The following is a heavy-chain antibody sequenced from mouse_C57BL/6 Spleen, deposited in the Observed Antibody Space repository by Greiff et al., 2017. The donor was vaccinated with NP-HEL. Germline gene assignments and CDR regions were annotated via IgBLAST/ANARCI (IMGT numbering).Heavy chain of an antibody. Sequence: QVQLKQSGPELVKPGASVKISCKASGYAFSSSWMNWVKQRPGKGLEWIGRIYPGDGDTNYNGKFKGKATLTADKSSSTAYMQLSSLTSEDSAVYFCARLVRPSDWYFDVGGTGTTVTVSS. V-gene: IGHV1-82*01. CDR1: GYAFSSSW. D-gene: IGHD1-2*01. CDR2: IYPGDGDT. J-gene: IGHJ1*03. CDR3: ARLVRPSDWYFDV.